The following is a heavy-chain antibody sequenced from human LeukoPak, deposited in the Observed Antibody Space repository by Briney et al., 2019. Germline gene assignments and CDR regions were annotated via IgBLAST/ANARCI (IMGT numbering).Heavy chain of an antibody. CDR3: AKDEFGSGWYGGCDH. V-gene: IGHV3-23*01. CDR2: ISASGRDT. J-gene: IGHJ4*02. CDR1: GFIFRSYT. D-gene: IGHD6-13*01. Sequence: GGSLRLSCAGSGFIFRSYTMSWVRQAPGKGLEWVSSISASGRDTYYAGSVKGRFTISRDNSKDTLYLQMNSPGAEDSAVYYCAKDEFGSGWYGGCDHWGQGTLVTVSS.